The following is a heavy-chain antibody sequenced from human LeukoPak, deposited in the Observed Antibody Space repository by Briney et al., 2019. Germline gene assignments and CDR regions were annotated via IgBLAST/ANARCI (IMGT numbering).Heavy chain of an antibody. V-gene: IGHV3-33*01. Sequence: GGSLRLSCAASGFRFSCFAMHWVRQALGKGLEWVAVIQYDGSAESYAGHVKGRFTISRDNSRDTVYLQMDGLRAEDTAVYYCARDWSRCTSPSCYDGGFDSWGHGTLVTVSS. CDR3: ARDWSRCTSPSCYDGGFDS. J-gene: IGHJ4*01. CDR1: GFRFSCFA. D-gene: IGHD2-2*01. CDR2: IQYDGSAE.